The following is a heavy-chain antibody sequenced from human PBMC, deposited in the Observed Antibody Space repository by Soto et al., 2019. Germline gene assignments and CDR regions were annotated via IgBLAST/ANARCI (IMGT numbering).Heavy chain of an antibody. CDR2: INHSGST. CDR3: AREWYSGSYDWFDP. V-gene: IGHV4-34*01. J-gene: IGHJ5*02. Sequence: SETLSLTCAVYGGSFSGYYWSWIRQPPGKGLEWIGEINHSGSTNYNPSLKSRVTISVDTSKNQFSLKLSSVTAADTAVYYCAREWYSGSYDWFDPWGQGTLVT. CDR1: GGSFSGYY. D-gene: IGHD1-26*01.